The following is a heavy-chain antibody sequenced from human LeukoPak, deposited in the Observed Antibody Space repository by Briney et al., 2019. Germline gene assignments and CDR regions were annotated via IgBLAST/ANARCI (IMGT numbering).Heavy chain of an antibody. V-gene: IGHV4-39*01. D-gene: IGHD3/OR15-3a*01. Sequence: SETLSLTCTVSGVSISSSNSYWGWIRQPPGRGLEWIGSIYYSGNTYYNASLKSQVSISIDTSKNQFSLKVTSVTAADTAVYYCARQTGSGLFILPGGQGTLVTVSS. CDR3: ARQTGSGLFILP. CDR1: GVSISSSNSY. CDR2: IYYSGNT. J-gene: IGHJ4*02.